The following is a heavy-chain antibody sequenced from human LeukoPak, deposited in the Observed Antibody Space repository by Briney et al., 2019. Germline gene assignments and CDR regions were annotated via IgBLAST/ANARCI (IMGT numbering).Heavy chain of an antibody. V-gene: IGHV4-34*12. D-gene: IGHD6-13*01. CDR3: ARFGSSTWYKGAFDI. CDR1: GGSFSGYY. J-gene: IGHJ3*02. CDR2: IVHSGNT. Sequence: PSETLSLTCAVYGGSFSGYYWSWIRQPPGKGLEWIGEIVHSGNTKYNPSLKSRVTISVDTSKNQFSLNLTSVTAADTAVYYCARFGSSTWYKGAFDIWGQGTMVAVAS.